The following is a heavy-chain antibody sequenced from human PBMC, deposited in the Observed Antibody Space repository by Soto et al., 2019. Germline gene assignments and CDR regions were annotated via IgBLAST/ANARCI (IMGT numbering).Heavy chain of an antibody. D-gene: IGHD7-27*01. CDR2: IYSSGNT. CDR3: ARRVTGGGARFDP. J-gene: IGHJ5*02. V-gene: IGHV4-30-4*01. CDR1: GASVSSGDYY. Sequence: QVQLQVSGPGLVEPSQTLSLTCTVSGASVSSGDYYWTWIRQPPGKDLEWIGYIYSSGNTNYNPSLRSRVTMSKDTSKNQFSLKLSSVTAADTAVYYCARRVTGGGARFDPWGRGTLVTVSS.